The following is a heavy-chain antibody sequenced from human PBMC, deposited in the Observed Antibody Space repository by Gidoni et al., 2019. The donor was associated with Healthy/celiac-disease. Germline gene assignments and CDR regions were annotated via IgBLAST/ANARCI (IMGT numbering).Heavy chain of an antibody. D-gene: IGHD3-10*01. Sequence: QVQLVESGGGVVPPGRSLSLSCAASGFTFSSYCLHWVRQAPGKGLEWVAVISYDGSNKYYADSVKGRFTISRDNSKNTLYLQMNSLRAEDTAVYYCAKDLDEVRGVMYYYYYYGMDVWGQGTTVTVSS. J-gene: IGHJ6*02. CDR2: ISYDGSNK. CDR3: AKDLDEVRGVMYYYYYYGMDV. V-gene: IGHV3-30*18. CDR1: GFTFSSYC.